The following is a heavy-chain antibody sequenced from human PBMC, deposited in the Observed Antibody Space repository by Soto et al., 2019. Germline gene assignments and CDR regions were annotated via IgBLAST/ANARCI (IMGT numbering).Heavy chain of an antibody. V-gene: IGHV3-30*18. D-gene: IGHD3-10*01. CDR1: GFTFSSYG. J-gene: IGHJ6*03. CDR2: ISYDGSNK. CDR3: AKDSEEHPDYYYYYYMDV. Sequence: GGSLRLSCAASGFTFSSYGMHWVRQAPGKGLEWVAVISYDGSNKYYADSVKGRFTISRDNSKNTLYLQMNSLRAEDTAVYYCAKDSEEHPDYYYYYYMDVWGKGTTVTVSS.